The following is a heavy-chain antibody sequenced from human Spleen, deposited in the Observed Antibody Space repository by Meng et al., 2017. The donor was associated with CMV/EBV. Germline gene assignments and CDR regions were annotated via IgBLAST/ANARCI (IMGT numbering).Heavy chain of an antibody. V-gene: IGHV1-69-2*01. CDR1: GYNFTDYY. CDR3: ARGTSPDS. Sequence: KISCKISGYNFTDYYIHWKQQAPGKGLEWMRLINPKDGQKIYAEKFQGRATMTADTTTHTAYLELSSLRSEDTAVYFCARGTSPDSWGQGTLVTVSS. J-gene: IGHJ4*02. CDR2: INPKDGQK. D-gene: IGHD1-1*01.